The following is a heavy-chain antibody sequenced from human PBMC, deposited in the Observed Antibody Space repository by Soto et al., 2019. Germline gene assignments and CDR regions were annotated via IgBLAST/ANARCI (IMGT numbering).Heavy chain of an antibody. D-gene: IGHD2-2*01. CDR3: AKSQCSSTSCYPYYYYGMDV. CDR2: ISGSGGST. Sequence: VQLLESGGGLVQPGGSLRLSCAASGFTFSSYAMSWVRQAPGKGLEWVSAISGSGGSTYYADSVKGRFTISRDNSKNTLYLQMNSLRAEDTAVYYCAKSQCSSTSCYPYYYYGMDVWGQGTTVTVSS. J-gene: IGHJ6*02. CDR1: GFTFSSYA. V-gene: IGHV3-23*01.